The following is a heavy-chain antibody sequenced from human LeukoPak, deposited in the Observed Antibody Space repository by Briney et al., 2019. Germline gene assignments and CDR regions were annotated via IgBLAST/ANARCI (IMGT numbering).Heavy chain of an antibody. Sequence: GVLRLSCAASGFTFSSYWMSWVRQAPGKGLEWVANIKQDGSEKYYVDSVKGRFTISRDNAKNSLYLQMNSLRAEDTAIYYCARASPQQAFLFDYWGQGTLVTVSS. CDR3: ARASPQQAFLFDY. D-gene: IGHD1/OR15-1a*01. V-gene: IGHV3-7*01. CDR2: IKQDGSEK. J-gene: IGHJ4*02. CDR1: GFTFSSYW.